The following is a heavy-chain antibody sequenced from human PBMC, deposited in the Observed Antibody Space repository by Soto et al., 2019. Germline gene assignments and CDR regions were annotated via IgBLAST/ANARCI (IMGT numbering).Heavy chain of an antibody. CDR3: ARRYGSAIDY. CDR1: GGTISSWY. CDR2: IYYSGST. D-gene: IGHD1-26*01. J-gene: IGHJ4*02. Sequence: QVQLQESGPGLVKPSETLSLTCTVSGGTISSWYWSWIRQPPGKGLEWIGYIYYSGSTNCNPSLKSRVTISVDTSTNLFSLKLSSVTAADTAVYYCARRYGSAIDYWGQGTLVTVSS. V-gene: IGHV4-59*08.